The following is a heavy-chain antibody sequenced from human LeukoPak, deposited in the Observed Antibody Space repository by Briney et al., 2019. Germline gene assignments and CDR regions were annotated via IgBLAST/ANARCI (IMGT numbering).Heavy chain of an antibody. CDR1: GGSISSYY. D-gene: IGHD2-21*01. Sequence: SETLSLTCTVSGGSISSYYWSWIRQPPGKGLEWIGYIYYSGSTNYNPSLKSRVTISVDTSKNQFSLKLSSVTAADTAVYYCARARHPYCGGDCYYDYWGQGTLVTVSS. CDR2: IYYSGST. J-gene: IGHJ4*02. V-gene: IGHV4-59*08. CDR3: ARARHPYCGGDCYYDY.